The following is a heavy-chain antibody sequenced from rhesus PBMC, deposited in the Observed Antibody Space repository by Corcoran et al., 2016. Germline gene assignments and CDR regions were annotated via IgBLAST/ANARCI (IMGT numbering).Heavy chain of an antibody. V-gene: IGHV4-65*02. J-gene: IGHJ5-2*02. CDR3: ARRGSGLYNSLDV. CDR2: IGGGMGNT. Sequence: QVQLQESGPGLVKPSETLSLTCAVSGGSISSSNWWSWIRQPPGQGLWWIGNIGGGMGNTYYNPSLKSRVTFSKDTSKNQFSLKLSSVTAADTAVYYWARRGSGLYNSLDVWGRGVLVTVSS. D-gene: IGHD6-31*01. CDR1: GGSISSSNW.